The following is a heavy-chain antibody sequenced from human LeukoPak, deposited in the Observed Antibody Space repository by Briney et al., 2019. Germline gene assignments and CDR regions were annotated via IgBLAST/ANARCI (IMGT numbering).Heavy chain of an antibody. D-gene: IGHD4-23*01. J-gene: IGHJ3*02. CDR3: ARYGGNSVYAFDI. V-gene: IGHV4-59*05. Sequence: KPGGSLRLSCAASGFTFSSYSMNWVRQAPGKGLEWIGSIYYSGSTYYNPSLKSRVTISVDTSKNQFSLKLSSVTAADTAVYYCARYGGNSVYAFDIWGQGTMVTVSS. CDR1: GFTFSSYSMN. CDR2: IYYSGST.